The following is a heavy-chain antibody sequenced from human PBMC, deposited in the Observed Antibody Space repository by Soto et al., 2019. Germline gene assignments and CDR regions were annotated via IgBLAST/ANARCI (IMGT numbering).Heavy chain of an antibody. D-gene: IGHD3-10*01. CDR3: ARDLDGSGSYYTDY. J-gene: IGHJ4*02. Sequence: ASVKVSCKTSGYTFTSAGISWVRQAPGQGLEWMGWISAYNGNTKYAQKVQGRVTMTTGTSTSTAYMELRSLTSDDTAVYYCARDLDGSGSYYTDYWGQGTPVTVSS. CDR2: ISAYNGNT. V-gene: IGHV1-18*01. CDR1: GYTFTSAG.